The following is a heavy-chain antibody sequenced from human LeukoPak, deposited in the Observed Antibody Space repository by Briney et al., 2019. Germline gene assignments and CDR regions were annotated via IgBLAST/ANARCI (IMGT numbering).Heavy chain of an antibody. CDR2: INTNTGNP. CDR3: ARDGSYSPRCWFDP. V-gene: IGHV7-4-1*02. J-gene: IGHJ5*02. Sequence: ASVKVSCKASGYTFTTYAMNWVRQAPGQGLEWMGWINTNTGNPTYAQGFTGRFVFSLDTSVSTAYLQISSLKAEDTAVYYCARDGSYSPRCWFDPWGQGTLVTVSS. D-gene: IGHD1-26*01. CDR1: GYTFTTYA.